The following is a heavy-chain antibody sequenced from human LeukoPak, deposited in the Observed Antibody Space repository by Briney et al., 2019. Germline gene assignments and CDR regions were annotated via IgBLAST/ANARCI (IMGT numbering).Heavy chain of an antibody. V-gene: IGHV5-51*01. CDR3: ATYKSAGYCSGGSCYSPFPFDY. D-gene: IGHD2-15*01. J-gene: IGHJ4*02. CDR1: GYSFTSYW. Sequence: GESLKISCKGSGYSFTSYWIGWVRQMPGKGLEWMRIIYPGDSDTGYSPSFQGQVTISADKSINTAYLQWSSLKASDTAMYYCATYKSAGYCSGGSCYSPFPFDYWGQGTLVTVSS. CDR2: IYPGDSDT.